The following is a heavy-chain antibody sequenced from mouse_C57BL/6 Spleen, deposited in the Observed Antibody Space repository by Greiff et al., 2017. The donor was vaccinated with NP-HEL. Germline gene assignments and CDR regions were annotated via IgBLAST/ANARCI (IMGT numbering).Heavy chain of an antibody. CDR2: ILPGSGST. CDR3: ARFLYGNDDAMDY. Sequence: VQLQQSGAELMKPGASVKLSCKATGYTFTGYWIEWVKQRPGHGLEWIGEILPGSGSTNYIEKFKGKATFTADTSSNTAYMQLSSLTTEDSAIYYCARFLYGNDDAMDYWGQGTSVTVSS. J-gene: IGHJ4*01. D-gene: IGHD2-2*01. V-gene: IGHV1-9*01. CDR1: GYTFTGYW.